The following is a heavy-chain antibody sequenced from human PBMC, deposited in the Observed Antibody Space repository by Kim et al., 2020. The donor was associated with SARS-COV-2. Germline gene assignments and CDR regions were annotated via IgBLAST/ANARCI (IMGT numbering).Heavy chain of an antibody. CDR3: SGSTGGAYFDY. V-gene: IGHV3-53*01. D-gene: IGHD3-10*01. Sequence: GGSLRLSCAVSGSSVRSSYMTWVRQAPGKGLEWVSAIHDAGSTYYADYVKGGFTISRDIPKDTLYPQKNNLRAEDTAVYYCSGSTGGAYFDYWGQGSLVT. CDR2: IHDAGST. J-gene: IGHJ4*02. CDR1: GSSVRSSY.